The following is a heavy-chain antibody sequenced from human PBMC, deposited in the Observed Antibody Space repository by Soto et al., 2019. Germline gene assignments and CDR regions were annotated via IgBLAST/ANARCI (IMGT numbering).Heavy chain of an antibody. CDR2: ILPVSAPP. J-gene: IGHJ4*02. CDR3: PTHSNYDVSNSF. Sequence: QVQLVQSGAEVKKPGSSVRVSCKASGGTLNNYAINWVRQAPGQGLEWMGGILPVSAPPDYAQKFQGRVSIPADHSTITVYMALSRLTSDDTAVYFCPTHSNYDVSNSFWGQGTLVTVSS. D-gene: IGHD3-3*01. V-gene: IGHV1-69*01. CDR1: GGTLNNYA.